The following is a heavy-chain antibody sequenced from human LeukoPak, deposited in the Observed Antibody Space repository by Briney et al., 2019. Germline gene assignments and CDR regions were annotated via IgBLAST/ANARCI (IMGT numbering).Heavy chain of an antibody. D-gene: IGHD4-11*01. Sequence: ASVKVSCKASGYTFTGYYMHWVRQAPGQGLEWMGWINPNSGGTNYAQKFQGRVTMTRDTSISTAYMELSRLRSDDTAVYYCARDDYSNYGGSRYWGQGTLVTLSS. J-gene: IGHJ4*02. CDR3: ARDDYSNYGGSRY. CDR1: GYTFTGYY. V-gene: IGHV1-2*02. CDR2: INPNSGGT.